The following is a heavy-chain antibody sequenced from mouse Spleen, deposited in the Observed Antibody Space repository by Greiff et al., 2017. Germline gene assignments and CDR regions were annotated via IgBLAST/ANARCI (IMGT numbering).Heavy chain of an antibody. Sequence: EVMLVESGGGLVKPGGSLKLSCAASGFTFSSYAMSWVRQSPEKRLEWVAEISSGGSYTYYPDTVTGRFTISRDNAKNTLYLEMSSLRSEDTAMYYCAREAYQGAMDYWGQGTSVTVSS. V-gene: IGHV5-9-4*01. J-gene: IGHJ4*01. D-gene: IGHD2-10*01. CDR3: AREAYQGAMDY. CDR2: ISSGGSYT. CDR1: GFTFSSYA.